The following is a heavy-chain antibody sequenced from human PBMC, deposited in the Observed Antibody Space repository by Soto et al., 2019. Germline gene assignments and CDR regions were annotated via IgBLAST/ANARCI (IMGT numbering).Heavy chain of an antibody. CDR1: AYTLTSDR. CDR3: AGCGYGDIWFEL. J-gene: IGHJ5*02. Sequence: GEPRKISCKGSAYTLTSDRISWVRQMPGKVRELMGRIEPSDYYTNYSPSLQGQVTISVDKSVSTAYLHWGSLKASDTAMYYCAGCGYGDIWFELWGHGTLVNVST. D-gene: IGHD3-22*01. V-gene: IGHV5-10-1*01. CDR2: IEPSDYYT.